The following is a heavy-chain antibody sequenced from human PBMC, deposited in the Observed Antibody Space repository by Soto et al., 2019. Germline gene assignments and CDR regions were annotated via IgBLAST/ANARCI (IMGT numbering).Heavy chain of an antibody. J-gene: IGHJ4*02. CDR2: ISAYNGNT. V-gene: IGHV1-18*01. Sequence: ASVKVSCKASGYTFTSYGFTWVRQAPGQGLEWMGWISAYNGNTNYAQKLQGRVTMTTDTSTSTAYMGLRSLRSDDTAIYYCARADGIAARPDIDYWGQGTLVTVSS. CDR3: ARADGIAARPDIDY. D-gene: IGHD6-6*01. CDR1: GYTFTSYG.